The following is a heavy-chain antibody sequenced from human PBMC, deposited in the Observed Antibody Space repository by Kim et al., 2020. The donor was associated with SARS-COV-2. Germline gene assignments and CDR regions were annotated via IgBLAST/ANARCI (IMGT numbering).Heavy chain of an antibody. CDR1: GYTFTSYG. V-gene: IGHV1-18*01. J-gene: IGHJ4*02. CDR3: ARDRTRRIYSPAAYNDY. CDR2: ISAYNGNT. Sequence: ASVKVSCKASGYTFTSYGISWVRQAPGQGLEWMGWISAYNGNTNYAQKLQGRVTMTTDTSTSTAYMELRSLRSDDTAVYYCARDRTRRIYSPAAYNDYWGQGTLVTVSS. D-gene: IGHD1-1*01.